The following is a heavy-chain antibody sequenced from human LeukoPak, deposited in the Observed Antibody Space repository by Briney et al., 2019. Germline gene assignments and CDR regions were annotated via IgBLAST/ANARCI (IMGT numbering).Heavy chain of an antibody. J-gene: IGHJ6*02. CDR2: INHSGST. D-gene: IGHD1-14*01. V-gene: IGHV4-34*01. Sequence: IPSETLSLTCAVYGGSFSGYYWSWIRQPPGKGLEWIGEINHSGSTNYNPSLKSRVTISVDTSKNQFSLKLSSVTPEDTAVYYCGRDNTHLMDVWGQGTTVTVSS. CDR1: GGSFSGYY. CDR3: GRDNTHLMDV.